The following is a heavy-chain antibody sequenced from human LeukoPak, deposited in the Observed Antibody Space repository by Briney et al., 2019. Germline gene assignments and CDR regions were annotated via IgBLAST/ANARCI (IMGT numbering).Heavy chain of an antibody. CDR2: IRYDGSNK. CDR1: GFTFSSYG. CDR3: AKVVDGGDYVLGFDY. V-gene: IGHV3-30*02. Sequence: GGSLRLSCAASGFTFSSYGMHWVRQAPGKGLEWVAFIRYDGSNKYYADSVKGRFTISRDNSKNTLYLQMNSLRAEDTAVYYCAKVVDGGDYVLGFDYWGQGTLVTVSS. D-gene: IGHD4-17*01. J-gene: IGHJ4*02.